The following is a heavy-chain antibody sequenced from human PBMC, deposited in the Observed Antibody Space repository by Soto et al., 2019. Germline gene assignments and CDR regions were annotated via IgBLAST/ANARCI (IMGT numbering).Heavy chain of an antibody. Sequence: QVQLVQSGAEVKKPGSSVKVSCKASGGTFSSYAISWVRQAPGQGLEWMGGIIPIFGTANYAQKFQGRVTITEDKSTSIAYVELSSRRCEDRAVYYCARAGGAITVVRVVQGGWFAHWGQGTLVPVSS. J-gene: IGHJ5*02. D-gene: IGHD3-10*01. CDR3: ARAGGAITVVRVVQGGWFAH. CDR2: IIPIFGTA. CDR1: GGTFSSYA. V-gene: IGHV1-69*06.